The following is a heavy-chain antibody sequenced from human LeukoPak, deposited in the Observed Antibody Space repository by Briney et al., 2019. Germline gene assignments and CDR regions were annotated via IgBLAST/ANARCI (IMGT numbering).Heavy chain of an antibody. D-gene: IGHD6-19*01. CDR1: GFTLSNHA. V-gene: IGHV3-23*01. Sequence: GGSLRLACAVSGFTLSNHAVSWVRQVPGKGLEWVSIVVGTGGTWYADAVKGRFVLSRDNSKNTLYLQKNSLRADDTAIYYCAKSMTLQWRGFFDLWGRGTHVTVSS. J-gene: IGHJ2*01. CDR3: AKSMTLQWRGFFDL. CDR2: VVGTGGT.